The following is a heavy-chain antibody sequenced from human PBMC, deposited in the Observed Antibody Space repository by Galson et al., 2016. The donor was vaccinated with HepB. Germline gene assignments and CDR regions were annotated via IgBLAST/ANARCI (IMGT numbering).Heavy chain of an antibody. CDR2: INWNGDRR. V-gene: IGHV3-20*04. CDR3: ARVMGPGWFFGMDV. D-gene: IGHD2-15*01. Sequence: SLRLSCAASGFTFDDYGVSWVRQTPGKGLEWVSGINWNGDRRGYSESVQGRFTISRDNAKNSLYLEMNSLRGEDSAFYYCARVMGPGWFFGMDVWGQGTTVTVSS. CDR1: GFTFDDYG. J-gene: IGHJ6*02.